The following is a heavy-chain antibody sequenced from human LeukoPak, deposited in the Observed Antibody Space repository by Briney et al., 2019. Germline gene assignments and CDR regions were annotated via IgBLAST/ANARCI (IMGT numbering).Heavy chain of an antibody. CDR1: GFTFSSYN. D-gene: IGHD1-7*01. J-gene: IGHJ4*02. Sequence: PGGSLRLSCAASGFTFSSYNMNWVRQAPGKGLEWVSSISGSSSYIYYADSLKGRFTISRDNAKNSLYLQMHTLRAEDTAVYYCARGNWNYGGSIDYWGQGTLVTVSS. CDR2: ISGSSSYI. V-gene: IGHV3-21*01. CDR3: ARGNWNYGGSIDY.